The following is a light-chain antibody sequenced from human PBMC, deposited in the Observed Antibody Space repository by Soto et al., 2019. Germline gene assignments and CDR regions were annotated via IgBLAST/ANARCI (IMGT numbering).Light chain of an antibody. CDR3: QQYDNLRVT. J-gene: IGKJ3*01. CDR2: DAS. CDR1: QDISNY. Sequence: DIQMTQSPSSLSASVGDRVTITCQASQDISNYLNWYQQKPWKAPKLLIYDASNLETGVPSRFSGSGSGTDFTFTISSLQPEDIATYYCQQYDNLRVTFGPGTKVDIK. V-gene: IGKV1-33*01.